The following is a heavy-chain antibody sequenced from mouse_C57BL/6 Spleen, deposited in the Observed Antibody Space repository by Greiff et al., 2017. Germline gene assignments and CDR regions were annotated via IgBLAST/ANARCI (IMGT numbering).Heavy chain of an antibody. J-gene: IGHJ4*01. CDR2: IWTGGGT. CDR3: ASLITTVVATDAMDY. D-gene: IGHD1-1*01. Sequence: VQLVESGPGLVAPSQSLSITCTVSGFSLTSYAISWVRQPPGKGLEWLGVIWTGGGTNYNSALKSRLSISKDNSKSQVFLKMNSLQTDDTARYYCASLITTVVATDAMDYWGQGTSVTVSS. CDR1: GFSLTSYA. V-gene: IGHV2-9-1*01.